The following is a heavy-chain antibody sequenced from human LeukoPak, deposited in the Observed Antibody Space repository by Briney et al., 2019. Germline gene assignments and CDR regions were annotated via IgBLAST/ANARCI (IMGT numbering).Heavy chain of an antibody. D-gene: IGHD6-13*01. J-gene: IGHJ4*02. V-gene: IGHV1-18*01. CDR1: GYTFTSYG. CDR2: ISTYNGNT. CDR3: ARDPIGSRWPYYFDY. Sequence: ASVKVSCKASGYTFTSYGITWVRQAPGQGLEWVGWISTYNGNTNYAQKLQGRVTMTTDTSTSTAYMELRSLRSDDTAVYYCARDPIGSRWPYYFDYWGQGTLVTVSS.